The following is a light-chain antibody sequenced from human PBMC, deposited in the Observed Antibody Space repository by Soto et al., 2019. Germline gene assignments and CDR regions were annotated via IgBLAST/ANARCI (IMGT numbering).Light chain of an antibody. V-gene: IGLV1-44*01. CDR2: SDN. Sequence: QSVLTQPPSASGTPGQRVTISCSGSSSNLGSNSVNWYQQVPGTAPKLLISSDNQRPSGVPDRFSGSQSGTSASLAISGLQSEDEADYYCSSYTGGNPSYVFGTGTKVTVL. CDR1: SSNLGSNS. CDR3: SSYTGGNPSYV. J-gene: IGLJ1*01.